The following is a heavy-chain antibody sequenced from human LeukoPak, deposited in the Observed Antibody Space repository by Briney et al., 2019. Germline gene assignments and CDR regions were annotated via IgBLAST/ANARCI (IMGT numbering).Heavy chain of an antibody. CDR3: ATDPYYYDSSGYQY. D-gene: IGHD3-22*01. CDR1: GYTLTELS. Sequence: ASVKVSCKVSGYTLTELSMHWVRQPPGKGLEWMGCFDPEDAETIYAQKIQGRVTMTEDTSTDTAYMELSSLRSEDTAVYFCATDPYYYDSSGYQYWGQGTLVTVSS. V-gene: IGHV1-24*01. CDR2: FDPEDAET. J-gene: IGHJ4*02.